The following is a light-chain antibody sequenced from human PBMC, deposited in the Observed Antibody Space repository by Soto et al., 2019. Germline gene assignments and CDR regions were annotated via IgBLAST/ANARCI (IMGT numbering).Light chain of an antibody. CDR1: REHSSYA. CDR2: LNSDGSH. J-gene: IGLJ2*01. V-gene: IGLV4-69*01. Sequence: QLVLTQSPSASASLGASVKLTCTLRREHSSYAIAWHQQQPEKGPRYLMKLNSDGSHSKGDGIPDRFSGSSSGAERYLTISSLQSEDEADYYCQTWGTGIEVFGGGTKLTVL. CDR3: QTWGTGIEV.